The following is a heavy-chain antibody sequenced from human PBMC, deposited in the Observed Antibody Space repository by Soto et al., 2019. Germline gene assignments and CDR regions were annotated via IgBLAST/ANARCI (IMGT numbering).Heavy chain of an antibody. V-gene: IGHV1-18*01. CDR2: ISAYNGNT. CDR3: ARGGKYCTNGVCSFSGMDV. CDR1: GSTFTSFG. J-gene: IGHJ6*02. D-gene: IGHD2-8*01. Sequence: QVQLVQSGAEVKKPGASVKVSCKASGSTFTSFGIGWLRQAPGKGLEWMGWISAYNGNTNYAQKFQGRVTMTTDTSTSTAYMELRSLRSDDTAVYYCARGGKYCTNGVCSFSGMDVWGQGTTVTVSS.